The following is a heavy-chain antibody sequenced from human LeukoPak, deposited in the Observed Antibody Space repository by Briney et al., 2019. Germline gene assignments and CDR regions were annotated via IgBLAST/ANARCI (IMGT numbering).Heavy chain of an antibody. J-gene: IGHJ3*01. V-gene: IGHV3-33*01. CDR3: ASNGDDTEISV. Sequence: RPGASLRLSCAGTGFTFSKYGMHWFRQAPGLGLEWVATVWYSGKPKYYSDSVKGRFTISRDNSRSTLYLQLTSLIAEDTALYYCASNGDDTEISVWGQGTLVTVSS. D-gene: IGHD4-17*01. CDR1: GFTFSKYG. CDR2: VWYSGKPK.